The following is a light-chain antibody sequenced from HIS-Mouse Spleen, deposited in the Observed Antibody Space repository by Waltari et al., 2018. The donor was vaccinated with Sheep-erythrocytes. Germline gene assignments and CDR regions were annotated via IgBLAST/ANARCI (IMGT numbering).Light chain of an antibody. J-gene: IGLJ3*02. CDR3: CTYAGSSTPWV. CDR1: SSDVGSYNL. V-gene: IGLV2-23*01. CDR2: EGS. Sequence: QSALTQPASVSGSPGQSITIPCTGTSSDVGSYNLVSWYQQQPGKAPKLMIYEGSKRPACVSNRLSGSKSGNTASLASSGLRAEDEADYYCCTYAGSSTPWVFGGGTKLTVL.